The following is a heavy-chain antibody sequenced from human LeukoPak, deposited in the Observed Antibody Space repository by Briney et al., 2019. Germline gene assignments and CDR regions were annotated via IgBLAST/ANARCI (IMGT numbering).Heavy chain of an antibody. D-gene: IGHD2-21*02. CDR3: AKRGDFTGTDCYYFDY. CDR2: ITYGGKNK. CDR1: GFTFSNYG. J-gene: IGHJ4*02. V-gene: IGHV3-30*18. Sequence: GSLRLSCAASGFTFSNYGIHWVRQAPGKGLEWVAAITYGGKNKHYTDSVKGRFTLSRDNSKNTLYLQMTSLRGDDTAVYYCAKRGDFTGTDCYYFDYWGQGTSVTVSS.